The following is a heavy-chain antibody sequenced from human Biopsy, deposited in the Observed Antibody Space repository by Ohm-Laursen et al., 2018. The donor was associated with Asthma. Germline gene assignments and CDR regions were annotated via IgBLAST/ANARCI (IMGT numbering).Heavy chain of an antibody. CDR3: ARGGLHYYEYYGMDV. D-gene: IGHD2-21*02. Sequence: SLRLSCSAPGFTFDNYTMHWVRQAPGKGLEWVTIISYDGRNTYYADSVEGRFTISRDNSKNTLFLQLSSLRPEDTAVYYCARGGLHYYEYYGMDVWGQGTTVTVSS. CDR2: ISYDGRNT. CDR1: GFTFDNYT. J-gene: IGHJ6*02. V-gene: IGHV3-30*04.